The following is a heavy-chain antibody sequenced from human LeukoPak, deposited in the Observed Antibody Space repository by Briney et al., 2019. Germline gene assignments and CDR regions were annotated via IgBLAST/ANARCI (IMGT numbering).Heavy chain of an antibody. Sequence: GGSLRLSCAASGFTFSSYSMNWVRQAPGKGLEWVSSISSSSYIYYADSVKGRFTISRDNAKNSLYLQMSSLRAEDTAVYYCAKDLGIDCSSTSCYGFDYWGQGTLVTVSS. CDR3: AKDLGIDCSSTSCYGFDY. J-gene: IGHJ4*02. CDR1: GFTFSSYS. D-gene: IGHD2-2*01. V-gene: IGHV3-21*01. CDR2: ISSSSYI.